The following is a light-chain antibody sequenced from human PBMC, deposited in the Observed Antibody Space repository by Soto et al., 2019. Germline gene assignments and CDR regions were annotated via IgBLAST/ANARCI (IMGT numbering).Light chain of an antibody. CDR1: QSVSGW. Sequence: EIQVTQYPSSVSASVGDTVTVTCLASQSVSGWLAWYQQKPGEAPKLLIYDASALPRGVPSRFSGSGSGTKFTLTIASLQPDDFATYYCQQYETFSGTFGPGTKVDIK. J-gene: IGKJ1*01. CDR2: DAS. V-gene: IGKV1-5*01. CDR3: QQYETFSGT.